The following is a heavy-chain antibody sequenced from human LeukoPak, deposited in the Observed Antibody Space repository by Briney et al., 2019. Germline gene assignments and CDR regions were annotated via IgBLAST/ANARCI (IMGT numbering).Heavy chain of an antibody. Sequence: GGSLRLSCAASGFSFSTYGMNWVRQAPGKGLEWISYIGSSSSATYYAASAQGRFPISRDNVNNSLYLDMASLRVDDTAVYYCARSATRFSNGWYGQVDFDSWGQGSLVIVSS. J-gene: IGHJ4*02. V-gene: IGHV3-48*01. D-gene: IGHD6-19*01. CDR1: GFSFSTYG. CDR3: ARSATRFSNGWYGQVDFDS. CDR2: IGSSSSAT.